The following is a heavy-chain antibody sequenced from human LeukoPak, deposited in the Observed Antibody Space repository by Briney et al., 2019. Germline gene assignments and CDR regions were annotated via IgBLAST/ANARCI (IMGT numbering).Heavy chain of an antibody. D-gene: IGHD3-10*01. Sequence: PGGSLRLSCVASGLSISGQWMNWVRQAPGRGLEWVANIKHDGSEEYCVDSVKGRFTISRDDGRNSVSLQMNSVRAEDTAVYYCAKGLPGEFRGLNWFDPWGQGTLVTVSS. CDR3: AKGLPGEFRGLNWFDP. CDR2: IKHDGSEE. CDR1: GLSISGQW. J-gene: IGHJ5*02. V-gene: IGHV3-7*01.